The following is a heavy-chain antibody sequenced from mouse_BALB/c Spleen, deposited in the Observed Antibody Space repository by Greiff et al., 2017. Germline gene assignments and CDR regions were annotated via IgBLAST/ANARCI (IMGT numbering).Heavy chain of an antibody. V-gene: IGHV5-17*02. CDR3: ARGSSYGALDY. CDR1: GFTFSSFG. D-gene: IGHD1-1*01. CDR2: ISSGSSTI. Sequence: VESGGGLVQPGGSRKLSCAASGFTFSSFGMHWVRQAPEKGLEWVAYISSGSSTIYYADTVKGRFTISRDNPKNTLFLQMTSLRSEDTAMYYCARGSSYGALDYWGQGTTLTVSS. J-gene: IGHJ2*01.